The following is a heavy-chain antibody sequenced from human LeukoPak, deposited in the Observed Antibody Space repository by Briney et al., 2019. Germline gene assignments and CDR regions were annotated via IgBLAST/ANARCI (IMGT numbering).Heavy chain of an antibody. J-gene: IGHJ4*02. Sequence: GGSLRLSCAASVFTFSSFWMRWVRQAPGKGLELVANIKQDGSEKYYVDSVQGRFTISRDNAKNSLYLQMNSLRVEDTALYYCARRIVGPSSGGDYWGQGTLVTVSS. CDR3: ARRIVGPSSGGDY. V-gene: IGHV3-7*01. CDR2: IKQDGSEK. D-gene: IGHD1-26*01. CDR1: VFTFSSFW.